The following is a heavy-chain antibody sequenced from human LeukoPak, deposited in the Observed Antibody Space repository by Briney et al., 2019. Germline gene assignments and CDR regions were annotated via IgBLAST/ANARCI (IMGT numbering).Heavy chain of an antibody. J-gene: IGHJ1*01. V-gene: IGHV1-18*04. Sequence: GAPVKVSCKASGFTFTNYGITWVRQAPGQGLEWVGWISAYNGNTNYAQKFEGRVTMTIDTSTSTVYMDLRSLRFDDTAVYYCARAEANSDWPWRHFQYWGQGTLVTVSS. CDR3: ARAEANSDWPWRHFQY. CDR2: ISAYNGNT. CDR1: GFTFTNYG. D-gene: IGHD6-19*01.